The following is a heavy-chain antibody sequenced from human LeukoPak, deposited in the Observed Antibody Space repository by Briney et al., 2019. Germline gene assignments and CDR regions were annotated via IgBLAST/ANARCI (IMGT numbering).Heavy chain of an antibody. V-gene: IGHV3-53*01. J-gene: IGHJ6*04. CDR2: IYSGGST. CDR1: GFTVSSNY. D-gene: IGHD3-10*01. CDR3: ARENYYGSGGYGMDV. Sequence: PGGSLRLSCAASGFTVSSNYMSWVRQAPGKGLEWVSVIYSGGSTYYADSVKGRFTISRDNPKNTLYLQMNSLRAEDTAVYYCARENYYGSGGYGMDVWGKGTTVTVSS.